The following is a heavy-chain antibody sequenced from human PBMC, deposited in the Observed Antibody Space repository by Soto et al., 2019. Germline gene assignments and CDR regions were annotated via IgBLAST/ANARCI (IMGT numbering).Heavy chain of an antibody. Sequence: SETLSLTCAVSGGSISSSNWWSWVRQPPGKGLEWIGEIYHSGSTNYNPSLKSRVTTSVDKSKNQFSLKLSSVTAADTAVYYCARAGIAARRDYYYYGMDVWGQGTTVTVSS. CDR1: GGSISSSNW. J-gene: IGHJ6*02. V-gene: IGHV4-4*02. D-gene: IGHD6-6*01. CDR2: IYHSGST. CDR3: ARAGIAARRDYYYYGMDV.